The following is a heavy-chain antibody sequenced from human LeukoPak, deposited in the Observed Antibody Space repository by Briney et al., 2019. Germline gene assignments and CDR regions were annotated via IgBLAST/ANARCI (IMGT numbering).Heavy chain of an antibody. J-gene: IGHJ4*02. V-gene: IGHV4-34*01. CDR1: GGSFSGYY. CDR2: INHSGST. CDR3: ARGPTPTTVTTFDY. D-gene: IGHD4-17*01. Sequence: SETLSLTCADYGGSFSGYYWSWIRQPPGKGLEWIGEINHSGSTNYNPSLKSRVTISVDTSKNQFSLKLSSVTAADTAVYYCARGPTPTTVTTFDYWGQGTLVTVSS.